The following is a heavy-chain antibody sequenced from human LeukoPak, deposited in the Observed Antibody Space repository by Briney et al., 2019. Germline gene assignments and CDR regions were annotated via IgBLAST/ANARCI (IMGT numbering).Heavy chain of an antibody. CDR2: IYHSGST. D-gene: IGHD2-15*01. V-gene: IGHV4-38-2*02. CDR1: GYSISSGYC. CDR3: ASSGLTLP. J-gene: IGHJ4*02. Sequence: SETLSLTCTVSGYSISSGYCWGWIRQPPGKGLEWIGSIYHSGSTYYNPSLKSRVTISVDTSKNQFSLKLSSVTAADTAVYYCASSGLTLPWGQGTLVTVSS.